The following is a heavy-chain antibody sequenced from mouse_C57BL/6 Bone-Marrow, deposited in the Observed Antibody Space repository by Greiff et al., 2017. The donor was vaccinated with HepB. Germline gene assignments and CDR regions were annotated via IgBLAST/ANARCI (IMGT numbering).Heavy chain of an antibody. Sequence: VQLQQSGAELVRPGASVKLSCKASGYTFTDYYINWVKQRPGQGLEWIARIYPGSGNTYYNEKFKGKATLTAEKSSSTAYMQLSSLTSEDSAVYFCARSGFITTDFFDYWGQGTTLTVSS. J-gene: IGHJ2*01. V-gene: IGHV1-76*01. CDR1: GYTFTDYY. D-gene: IGHD1-1*01. CDR2: IYPGSGNT. CDR3: ARSGFITTDFFDY.